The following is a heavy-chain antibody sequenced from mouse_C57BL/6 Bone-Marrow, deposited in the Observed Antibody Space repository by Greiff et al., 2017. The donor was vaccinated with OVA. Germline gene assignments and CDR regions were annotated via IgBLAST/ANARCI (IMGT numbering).Heavy chain of an antibody. V-gene: IGHV3-6*01. Sequence: DVQLQESGPGLVKPSQSLSLTCSVTGYSITSGYYWNWIRQFPGNKLEWMGYISYDGSNNYNPSLKNRISITRDTSKNQFFLKLNSVTTEDTATYYCASSIYYYGSSYAMDYWDQGTSVTVSS. CDR1: GYSITSGYY. D-gene: IGHD1-1*01. CDR3: ASSIYYYGSSYAMDY. CDR2: ISYDGSN. J-gene: IGHJ4*01.